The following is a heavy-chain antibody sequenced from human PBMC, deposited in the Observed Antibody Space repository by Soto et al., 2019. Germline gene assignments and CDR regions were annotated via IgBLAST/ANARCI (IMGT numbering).Heavy chain of an antibody. CDR2: IFYNGRT. D-gene: IGHD6-19*01. V-gene: IGHV4-61*08. J-gene: IGHJ4*02. CDR3: ARDLLAGFDY. Sequence: QVHLQESGPQLVKPAETLSLTCNVSGASVSSRAHYWSWIRQPPGKGLEWIGYIFYNGRTNYNPSLKSQVSMSIDLSKNQFSLRLSSVTAADTAMYYCARDLLAGFDYWGQGILVAVSS. CDR1: GASVSSRAHY.